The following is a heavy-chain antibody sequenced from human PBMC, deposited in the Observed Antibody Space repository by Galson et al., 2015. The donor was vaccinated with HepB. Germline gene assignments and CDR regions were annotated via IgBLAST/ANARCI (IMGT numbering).Heavy chain of an antibody. D-gene: IGHD3-10*01. Sequence: SVKVSCKASGYRFTNYGISWVRQVPGRGLEYVGWISPYSGDTIYARRFQGRVTMTADTSTTTVYMELTSLKPDDTAVYYCARDHVFGDSLPDPWGQGTLVAVSA. CDR2: ISPYSGDT. J-gene: IGHJ5*02. V-gene: IGHV1-18*01. CDR1: GYRFTNYG. CDR3: ARDHVFGDSLPDP.